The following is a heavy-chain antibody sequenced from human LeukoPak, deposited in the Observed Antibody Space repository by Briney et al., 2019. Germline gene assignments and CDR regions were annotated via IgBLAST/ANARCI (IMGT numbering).Heavy chain of an antibody. CDR3: ARRYCSSTSCLFDY. J-gene: IGHJ4*02. D-gene: IGHD2-2*01. CDR2: INWNGGST. Sequence: GGSLRLSCAASGFTFSSYWMSWVRQAPGKGLEWVSGINWNGGSTGYADSVKGRFTISRDNAKNSLYLQMNSLRAEDTALYYCARRYCSSTSCLFDYWGQGTLVIVSS. V-gene: IGHV3-20*04. CDR1: GFTFSSYW.